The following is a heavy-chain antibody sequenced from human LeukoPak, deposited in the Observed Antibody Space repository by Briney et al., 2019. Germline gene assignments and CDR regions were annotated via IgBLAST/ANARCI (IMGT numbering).Heavy chain of an antibody. CDR2: IWYDGSNK. V-gene: IGHV3-33*06. Sequence: QPGGSLRLSCAASGFTFSSYGMHWVRQAPGKGVEWVADIWYDGSNKYYADSVKGRFTISRDNSKNTLYLQMNSLRAEDTAVYYCAKRPVTTARSLDPWGQGTLVTVSS. CDR3: AKRPVTTARSLDP. J-gene: IGHJ5*02. CDR1: GFTFSSYG. D-gene: IGHD4-17*01.